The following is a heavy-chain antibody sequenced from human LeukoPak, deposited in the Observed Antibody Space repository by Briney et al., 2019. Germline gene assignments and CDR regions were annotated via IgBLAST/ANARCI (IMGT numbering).Heavy chain of an antibody. CDR3: ARLREQWLVNYYYGMDV. D-gene: IGHD6-19*01. CDR1: GFTFSSYV. Sequence: GGSLRLSYAASGFTFSSYVMSCVRQAPGKGLEWVSAISFSGDRTYYADPVKGRFTISRDNSKNTLYLQMNSLRVEDTAVYYCARLREQWLVNYYYGMDVWGKGTTVTVSS. CDR2: ISFSGDRT. J-gene: IGHJ6*04. V-gene: IGHV3-23*01.